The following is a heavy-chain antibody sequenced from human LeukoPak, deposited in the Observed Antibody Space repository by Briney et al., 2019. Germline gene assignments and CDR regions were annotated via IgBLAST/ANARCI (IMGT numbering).Heavy chain of an antibody. V-gene: IGHV3-21*04. CDR2: ISSSSSNI. J-gene: IGHJ6*03. CDR3: AIWSIAARRASYYYYMDV. Sequence: GGSLRLSCAASGFTFSSYTMNWVRQAPGKGLEWVSSISSSSSNIYYADSVKGRFTISRDNAKNSLYLQMNSPRAEDTAVYYCAIWSIAARRASYYYYMDVWGKGTTVTVSS. D-gene: IGHD6-6*01. CDR1: GFTFSSYT.